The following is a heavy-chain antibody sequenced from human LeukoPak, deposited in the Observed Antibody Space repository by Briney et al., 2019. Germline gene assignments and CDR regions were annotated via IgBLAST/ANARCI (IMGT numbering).Heavy chain of an antibody. V-gene: IGHV3-48*04. CDR1: GFTFSTYT. CDR2: ISSGGLTI. Sequence: GGSLRLSCVASGFTFSTYTFNWVRQAPGKGLEWLSYISSGGLTIFYADSVKGRFTISRDNTKNSIFLDMTNLRAEDTAVYYFARDFDYGDYIDFWGQGTLVAVSS. J-gene: IGHJ4*02. CDR3: ARDFDYGDYIDF. D-gene: IGHD4/OR15-4a*01.